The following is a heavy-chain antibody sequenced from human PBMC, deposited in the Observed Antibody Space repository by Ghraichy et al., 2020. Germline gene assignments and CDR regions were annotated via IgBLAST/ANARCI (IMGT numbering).Heavy chain of an antibody. CDR2: ISHSGST. CDR1: GGSISGGDYS. CDR3: ARGRRYYGSGTTYFHYYMDV. Sequence: SETLSLTCAVSGGSISGGDYSWGWIRQPPGKGLEWIGYISHSGSTYNNPSLKSRLTISLDRSKSQFSLKLKSVTAADTAVYFCARGRRYYGSGTTYFHYYMDVWGKGTTVTVSS. D-gene: IGHD3-10*01. J-gene: IGHJ6*03. V-gene: IGHV4-30-2*01.